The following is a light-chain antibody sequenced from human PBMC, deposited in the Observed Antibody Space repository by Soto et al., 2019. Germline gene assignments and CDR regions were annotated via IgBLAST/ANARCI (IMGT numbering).Light chain of an antibody. Sequence: DIQMTQSPSSLSASLRDRGSITCRAGQRISNFLNWYQQKPGKAPKLLIYGASTLQGGVPSRFSGSGSGTEFTLTISSLQPDDFATYYCQQYNSYSRTFGQGTKVDNK. CDR2: GAS. V-gene: IGKV1-5*01. CDR3: QQYNSYSRT. J-gene: IGKJ1*01. CDR1: QRISNF.